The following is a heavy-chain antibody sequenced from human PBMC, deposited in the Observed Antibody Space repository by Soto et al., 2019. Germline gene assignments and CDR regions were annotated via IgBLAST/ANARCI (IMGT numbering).Heavy chain of an antibody. CDR2: INPNSGGT. V-gene: IGHV1-2*02. J-gene: IGHJ4*02. CDR1: GYAFSDYY. Sequence: ASVKLYWKGAGYAFSDYYIDGGRHAPGQGLEWMGWINPNSGGTKYAPKFQGGVTMTRDTSITTAYMELSRLRSGDTAVYYCAREPATAKPEGVDFWGQGTLVTVHS. D-gene: IGHD1-1*01. CDR3: AREPATAKPEGVDF.